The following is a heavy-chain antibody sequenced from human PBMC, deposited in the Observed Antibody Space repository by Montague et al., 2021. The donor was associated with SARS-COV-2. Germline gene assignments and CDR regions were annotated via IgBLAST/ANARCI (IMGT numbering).Heavy chain of an antibody. CDR1: GGSISTYY. V-gene: IGHV4-34*01. CDR2: IKQSGST. D-gene: IGHD3-22*01. CDR3: ARGHLSVSMIVVVFTSASYYFDY. Sequence: SETLSLTCSVSGGSISTYYWTWIRQPPGKGLEWIGDIKQSGSTXXXPSXXXRVTISVDTSKNQFSLKLTSVTAADTAAYFCARGHLSVSMIVVVFTSASYYFDYWGQGAQVTVSS. J-gene: IGHJ4*02.